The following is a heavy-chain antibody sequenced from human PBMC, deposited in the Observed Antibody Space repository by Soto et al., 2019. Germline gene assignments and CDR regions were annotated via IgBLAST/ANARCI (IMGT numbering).Heavy chain of an antibody. D-gene: IGHD2-2*01. CDR1: GFTFDDYA. CDR3: AKGGACSSTSCYGAFDI. CDR2: ISWNSGSI. Sequence: GGSLRLSCAASGFTFDDYAMHWVRQAPGKGLEWVSGISWNSGSIGYADSVKGRFTISRDNAKNSLYLQMNSLRAEDTALYYCAKGGACSSTSCYGAFDIWGQGTMVTVSS. J-gene: IGHJ3*02. V-gene: IGHV3-9*01.